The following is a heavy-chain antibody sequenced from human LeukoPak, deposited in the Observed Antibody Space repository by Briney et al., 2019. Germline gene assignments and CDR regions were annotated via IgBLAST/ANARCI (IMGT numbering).Heavy chain of an antibody. CDR2: IYYSGST. CDR3: AREMFLGYCSGGSCYSGLHFDY. J-gene: IGHJ4*02. CDR1: GGSISSYY. D-gene: IGHD2-15*01. Sequence: SETLSLTCTVSGGSISSYYWSWIRQPPGKGLEWIGYIYYSGSTNYNPSLKSRVTISVDTSKNQFSLKLSSVTAADTAVYYCAREMFLGYCSGGSCYSGLHFDYWGQGTLVTVSS. V-gene: IGHV4-59*01.